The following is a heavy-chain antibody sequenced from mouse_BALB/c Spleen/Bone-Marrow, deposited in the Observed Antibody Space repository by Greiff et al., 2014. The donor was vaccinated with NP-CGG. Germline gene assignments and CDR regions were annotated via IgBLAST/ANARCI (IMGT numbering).Heavy chain of an antibody. V-gene: IGHV2-9*02. CDR1: GFSLTSYG. D-gene: IGHD1-2*01. CDR2: IWADGST. Sequence: VQLQESGPGLVAPSQSLSITCTVSGFSLTSYGVHWVRQPPGKGLEWLGVIWADGSTNYNSALMSRLSISKDNSKSQVFLKMNSLQTDDTAMYYCSRITPATGAMDYWGQGTSVTVSS. J-gene: IGHJ4*01. CDR3: SRITPATGAMDY.